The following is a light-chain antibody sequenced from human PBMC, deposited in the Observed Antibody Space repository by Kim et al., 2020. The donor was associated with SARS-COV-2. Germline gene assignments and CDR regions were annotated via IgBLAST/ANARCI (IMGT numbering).Light chain of an antibody. CDR3: AAWDDRLNAWV. CDR1: SSKLGSHF. V-gene: IGLV1-47*01. J-gene: IGLJ3*02. Sequence: GQSITISCSGASSKLGSHFVYWYQHLPGAAPKLLIYRNGQRPSGVPDRFSGSKSGTSAYLAISGLRSEDEADYYCAAWDDRLNAWVFGGGTQLTVL. CDR2: RNG.